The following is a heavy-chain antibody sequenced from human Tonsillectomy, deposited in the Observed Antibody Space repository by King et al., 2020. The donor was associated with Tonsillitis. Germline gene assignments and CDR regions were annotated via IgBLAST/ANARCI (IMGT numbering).Heavy chain of an antibody. V-gene: IGHV4-34*01. CDR2: INHSGST. CDR3: AVVLEYSTYNWFDP. J-gene: IGHJ5*02. D-gene: IGHD6-6*01. CDR1: GGSFSGYY. Sequence: VQLQQWGAGLLKPSETLSLTCAVYGGSFSGYYWSWIRQPPGKGLEWIGEINHSGSTNYNPSLKSRVTISVDTSKNQFSLKLRSVTAADTAVYYCAVVLEYSTYNWFDPWGQGTLVTVSS.